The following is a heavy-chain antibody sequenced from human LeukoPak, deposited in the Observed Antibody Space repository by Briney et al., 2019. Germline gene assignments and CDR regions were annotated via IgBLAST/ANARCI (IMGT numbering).Heavy chain of an antibody. CDR1: GCSISSSSYY. D-gene: IGHD5-18*01. J-gene: IGHJ3*02. CDR3: AGIRGYSYGYPDAFDI. CDR2: IYYSGST. Sequence: SETLSLTCTVSGCSISSSSYYWGWIRQPPGQGLEWIGGIYYSGSTYYNPSLKSRVTISVDTSKNQFSLKLSSVTDADTAVYYCAGIRGYSYGYPDAFDIWGQGTMVTVSS. V-gene: IGHV4-39*01.